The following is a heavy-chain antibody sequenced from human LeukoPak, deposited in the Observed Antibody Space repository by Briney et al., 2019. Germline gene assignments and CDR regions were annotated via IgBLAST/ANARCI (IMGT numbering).Heavy chain of an antibody. CDR3: AAGTGWTSEY. J-gene: IGHJ4*02. Sequence: GLSLRLSCAASGLTSGSYWMTWVRHTPRQGLEWVANIEHDGGERNYMESVKGRFTISRDNGKNLLHLQMNNLRAEDTAVYYCAAGTGWTSEYWGQGILVTVSS. V-gene: IGHV3-7*03. CDR2: IEHDGGER. D-gene: IGHD2-8*02. CDR1: GLTSGSYW.